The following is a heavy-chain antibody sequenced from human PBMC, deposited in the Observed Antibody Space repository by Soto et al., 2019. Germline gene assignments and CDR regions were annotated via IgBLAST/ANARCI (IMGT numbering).Heavy chain of an antibody. CDR2: IWYDGSNK. D-gene: IGHD5-12*01. CDR3: AREEMVSGYESIFDY. J-gene: IGHJ4*02. V-gene: IGHV3-33*01. CDR1: GFTFSSYG. Sequence: GGSLRLSCAASGFTFSSYGMHWVRQAPGKGLEWVAVIWYDGSNKYYADSVKGRFTISRDNSKNTLYLQMNSLRAEDTAVYYCAREEMVSGYESIFDYWGQGTLVTVSS.